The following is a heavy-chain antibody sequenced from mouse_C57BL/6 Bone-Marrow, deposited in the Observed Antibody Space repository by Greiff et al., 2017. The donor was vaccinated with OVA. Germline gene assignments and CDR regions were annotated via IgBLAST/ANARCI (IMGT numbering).Heavy chain of an antibody. Sequence: QVQLQQPGAELVKPGASVQLSCKASGYTFTSYWMHWVKQRPGQGLEWIGMIHPNSGSTNYNEKFKSKATLTVDKYSSTAYMQLSSLTSEDSAGYYCARGGAYYYGSRDYAMDDWGQGTSVTVSS. J-gene: IGHJ4*01. V-gene: IGHV1-64*01. D-gene: IGHD1-1*01. CDR2: IHPNSGST. CDR3: ARGGAYYYGSRDYAMDD. CDR1: GYTFTSYW.